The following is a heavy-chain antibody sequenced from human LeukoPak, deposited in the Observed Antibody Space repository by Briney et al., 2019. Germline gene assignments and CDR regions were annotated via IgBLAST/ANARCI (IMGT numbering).Heavy chain of an antibody. CDR1: GFTFSSYA. Sequence: GGSLRLSCAASGFTFSSYAMSWVRQAPGKGLEWVSAISGSGGSTYYADSVKGRFTISRDNSKNTLYLQMNSLRAEDTAVYYCAKAVSNYDFWSGPLPFDYWGQGTLVTVSS. CDR2: ISGSGGST. D-gene: IGHD3-3*01. CDR3: AKAVSNYDFWSGPLPFDY. V-gene: IGHV3-23*01. J-gene: IGHJ4*02.